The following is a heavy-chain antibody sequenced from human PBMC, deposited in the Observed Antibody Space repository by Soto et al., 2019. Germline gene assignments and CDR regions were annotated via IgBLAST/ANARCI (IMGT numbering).Heavy chain of an antibody. Sequence: QVQLVQSGAAVKKPGSSVKVSCKASGGTFSSYAISWVRQAPGQGLEWMGGIIPIFGTANYAQKFQGRVTITADESTSTAYMELSSLRSEDTAVYYCARASQLVPAAKYNWFDPWGQGTLVTVSS. CDR2: IIPIFGTA. V-gene: IGHV1-69*12. CDR1: GGTFSSYA. CDR3: ARASQLVPAAKYNWFDP. J-gene: IGHJ5*02. D-gene: IGHD2-2*01.